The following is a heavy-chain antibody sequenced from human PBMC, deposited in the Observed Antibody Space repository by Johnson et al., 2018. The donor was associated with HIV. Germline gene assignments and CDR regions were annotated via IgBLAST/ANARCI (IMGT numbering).Heavy chain of an antibody. J-gene: IGHJ3*01. CDR2: IYSGGST. Sequence: VQLVESGGGLVQPGGSLRLSCAASGFTVSGNYMSWVRQAPGKGLEWVSVIYSGGSTYYADSVKGRFTISRDNSKNTLYLQMNSLRAEDTTMYYCARGGVGYSGSYPDAFGLWGQGTMVTVSS. D-gene: IGHD1-26*01. CDR3: ARGGVGYSGSYPDAFGL. CDR1: GFTVSGNY. V-gene: IGHV3-66*01.